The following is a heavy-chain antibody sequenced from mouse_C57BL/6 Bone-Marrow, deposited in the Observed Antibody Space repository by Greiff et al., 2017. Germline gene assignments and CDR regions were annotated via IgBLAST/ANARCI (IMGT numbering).Heavy chain of an antibody. J-gene: IGHJ4*01. V-gene: IGHV1-64*01. CDR3: ASPYDGYLYYYAMDY. CDR1: GYTFTSYW. CDR2: IHPNSGST. D-gene: IGHD2-3*01. Sequence: VQLQQPGAELVKPGASVKLSCKASGYTFTSYWMHWVKQRPGQGLEWIGMIHPNSGSTNYNEKFKSKATLTVDKSSSTAYMQLSSLTSEDSAVYYGASPYDGYLYYYAMDYWGQGTSVTVSS.